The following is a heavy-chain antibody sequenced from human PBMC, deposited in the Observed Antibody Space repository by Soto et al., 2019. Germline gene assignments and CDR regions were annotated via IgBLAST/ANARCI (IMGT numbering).Heavy chain of an antibody. D-gene: IGHD6-19*01. CDR1: GGSVSSGSYY. CDR2: IYYSGST. CDR3: AKTGWNYYYYGMDV. J-gene: IGHJ6*02. V-gene: IGHV4-61*01. Sequence: SETLSLTGTVSGGSVSSGSYYWSWIRQPPGKGLEWIGYIYYSGSTNYNPSLKSRVTISVDTSKNQFSLKLSSVTAAGTAVYYCAKTGWNYYYYGMDVWGQGTTVTVSS.